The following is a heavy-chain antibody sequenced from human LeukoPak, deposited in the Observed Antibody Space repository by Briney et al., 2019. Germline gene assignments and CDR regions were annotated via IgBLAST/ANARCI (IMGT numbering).Heavy chain of an antibody. Sequence: SETLSLTCTVSGGSINNYYWSWIRQPPGKGLEWIGYIYYSGSTNYNPSLKSRVTISVDTSKNQFSLKLSSVTAADTAVYYCARGAELPDYWGQGTLVTVSS. CDR2: IYYSGST. D-gene: IGHD2-15*01. CDR3: ARGAELPDY. CDR1: GGSINNYY. V-gene: IGHV4-59*01. J-gene: IGHJ4*02.